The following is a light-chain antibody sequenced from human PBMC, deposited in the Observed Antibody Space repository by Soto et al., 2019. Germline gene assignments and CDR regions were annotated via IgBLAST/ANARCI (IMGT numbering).Light chain of an antibody. CDR2: KAS. Sequence: DIQMTQSPSTLSASVGDRVTITCRASQSISSWLAWYQQKPGKAPKLLIYKASSLESGVPSRFRGNGSGTEFTHTISSLQPDDFATYYCQQYDSYSWTFGQGTKVEIK. CDR3: QQYDSYSWT. V-gene: IGKV1-5*03. J-gene: IGKJ1*01. CDR1: QSISSW.